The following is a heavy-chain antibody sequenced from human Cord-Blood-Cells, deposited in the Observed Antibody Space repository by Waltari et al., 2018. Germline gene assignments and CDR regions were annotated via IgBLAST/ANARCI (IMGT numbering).Heavy chain of an antibody. CDR3: ARELDIAAAAFDY. V-gene: IGHV3-30-3*01. D-gene: IGHD6-13*01. J-gene: IGHJ4*02. CDR2: ISYDGSNK. Sequence: QVQLVESGGGVVQPGRSLRLSCAASGFTFSSYAMHWVRQAPGKGLEGVAVISYDGSNKYYADSVKGRFTISRDNSKNTLYLQMNSLRAEDTAVYYCARELDIAAAAFDYWGQGTLVTVSS. CDR1: GFTFSSYA.